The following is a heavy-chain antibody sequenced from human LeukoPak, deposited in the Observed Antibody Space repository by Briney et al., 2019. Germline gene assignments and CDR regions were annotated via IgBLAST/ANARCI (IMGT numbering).Heavy chain of an antibody. Sequence: GGSLRLSCAASGFTFSSYGMHWVRQAPGKGLEWVAIISYDGSKKYYGDSVKGRFTISRDNSKNTLYLQMNSLRAEDTAVYYCAKAGQQLAWSPFDYWGQGTLVTVSS. V-gene: IGHV3-33*05. CDR3: AKAGQQLAWSPFDY. CDR2: ISYDGSKK. CDR1: GFTFSSYG. D-gene: IGHD6-13*01. J-gene: IGHJ4*02.